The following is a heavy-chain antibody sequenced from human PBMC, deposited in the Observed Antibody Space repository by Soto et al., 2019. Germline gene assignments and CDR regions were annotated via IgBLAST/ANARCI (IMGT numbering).Heavy chain of an antibody. CDR2: ISSTTNYI. Sequence: GGSLRLSCAASGFTFTRYSMNWVRQAPGKGLEWVSSISSTTNYIYYGDSMKGRFTISRDNAKNSLYLEMNSLRAEDTAVYYCTRESEDLTSNFDYWGQGTLVTVSS. J-gene: IGHJ4*02. CDR1: GFTFTRYS. V-gene: IGHV3-21*06. CDR3: TRESEDLTSNFDY.